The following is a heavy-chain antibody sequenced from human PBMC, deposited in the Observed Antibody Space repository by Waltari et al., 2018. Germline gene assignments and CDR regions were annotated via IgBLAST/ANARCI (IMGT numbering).Heavy chain of an antibody. CDR2: IYYSGST. J-gene: IGHJ3*02. Sequence: QLQLQESGPGLVKPSETLSLTCTVSGGSISSSSYYWGWIRQPPGKGREWIGSIYYSGSTSYNPSLKSRVTISVDTSKNQFSLKLSSVTAADTAVYYWARLTGGGSSDAFDIWGQGTMVTVSS. V-gene: IGHV4-39*07. CDR1: GGSISSSSYY. D-gene: IGHD3-16*01. CDR3: ARLTGGGSSDAFDI.